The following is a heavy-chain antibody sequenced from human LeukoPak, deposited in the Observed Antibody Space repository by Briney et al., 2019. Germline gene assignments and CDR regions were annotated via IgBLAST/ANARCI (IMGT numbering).Heavy chain of an antibody. CDR1: GGSLSGYH. CDR2: INHSGRT. V-gene: IGHV4-34*01. CDR3: ACFRIEVAGRSYYYAMDV. Sequence: PSETLSLTCAVYGGSLSGYHWSWIRQPPRKGLEWIGEINHSGRTNYNPPLKSRVTISVDMSRKQISLKLISVTAADTAVYYCACFRIEVAGRSYYYAMDVWGQGTTVTVSS. D-gene: IGHD6-13*01. J-gene: IGHJ6*02.